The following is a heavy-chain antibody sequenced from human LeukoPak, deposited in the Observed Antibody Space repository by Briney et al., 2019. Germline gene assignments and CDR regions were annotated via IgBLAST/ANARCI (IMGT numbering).Heavy chain of an antibody. Sequence: GGSLRLSCAASGFTFSSYAMHWVRQAPGKGLEWVAIISYDGSNKDYVDSVRGRFTISRDNAKNSLYLQMNSLRAEDTAVYYCARASSEYFDYWGQGTLATVSS. CDR1: GFTFSSYA. CDR2: ISYDGSNK. J-gene: IGHJ4*02. V-gene: IGHV3-30*04. CDR3: ARASSEYFDY. D-gene: IGHD6-6*01.